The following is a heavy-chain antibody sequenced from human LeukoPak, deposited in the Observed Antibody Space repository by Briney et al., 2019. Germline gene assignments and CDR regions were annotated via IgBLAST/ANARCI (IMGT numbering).Heavy chain of an antibody. CDR1: GGSISSYY. J-gene: IGHJ3*02. CDR3: ATSIAAAPRAFDI. D-gene: IGHD6-13*01. Sequence: PSGTLSLTCTVSGGSISSYYWSWIRQPPGKGLEWIGYIYYSGSTNYNPSLKSRVTISVDTSKNQFSLKLSSVTAADTAVYYCATSIAAAPRAFDIWGQGTMVTVSS. CDR2: IYYSGST. V-gene: IGHV4-59*01.